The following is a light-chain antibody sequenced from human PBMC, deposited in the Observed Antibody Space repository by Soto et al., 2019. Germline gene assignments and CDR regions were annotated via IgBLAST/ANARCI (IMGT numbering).Light chain of an antibody. CDR2: DVS. CDR1: SSDVGGYIY. Sequence: QSALTQPASVSGSPGQSITISCTGTSSDVGGYIYVSWYQQHPGKAPKLMIYDVSNRPSGVSNRFSGSKSGDTASLTISGLQAEDEADYYCSSYISSSTPYVFGTGTKLTVL. J-gene: IGLJ1*01. V-gene: IGLV2-14*01. CDR3: SSYISSSTPYV.